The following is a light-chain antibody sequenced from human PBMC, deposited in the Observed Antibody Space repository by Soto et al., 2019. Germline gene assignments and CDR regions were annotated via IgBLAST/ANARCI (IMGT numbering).Light chain of an antibody. CDR1: QSISIY. CDR3: QQSHSILWT. J-gene: IGKJ1*01. V-gene: IGKV1-39*01. Sequence: DIQMTQSPSSLSASVGDRVTITCRASQSISIYLNWFQQKPGKAPKLLISAASSLQSGVPSRFSGSGSGTDFTLTISSLQPEDFATYYCQQSHSILWTFGQGTKVEVK. CDR2: AAS.